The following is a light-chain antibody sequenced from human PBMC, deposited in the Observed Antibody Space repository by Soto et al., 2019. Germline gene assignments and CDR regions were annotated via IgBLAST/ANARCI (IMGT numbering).Light chain of an antibody. CDR1: QSVSSY. V-gene: IGKV3-20*01. Sequence: ELVMTQSPATLSVSPGERATLSCRASQSVSSYLAWYQQKPGQAPRLLIYGASSRATGIPDRFSGSGSGTDFTLTISRLEPEDFAVYYCQQYGSSSWTFGQGTKVDIK. CDR3: QQYGSSSWT. J-gene: IGKJ1*01. CDR2: GAS.